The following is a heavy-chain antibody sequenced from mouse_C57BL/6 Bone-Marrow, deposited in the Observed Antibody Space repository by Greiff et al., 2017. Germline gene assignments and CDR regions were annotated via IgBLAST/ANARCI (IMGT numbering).Heavy chain of an antibody. D-gene: IGHD2-10*01. CDR3: APLLPAWFAY. V-gene: IGHV1-26*01. CDR2: INPNNGGT. Sequence: EVQLQQSGPELVKPGASVKISCKASGYTFTDYYMNWVKQSHGKSLEWIGDINPNNGGTSYNQKFKGKATLTVDKSSSTAYMELRSLTSEDSAVYYCAPLLPAWFAYWGQGTLVTVAA. J-gene: IGHJ3*01. CDR1: GYTFTDYY.